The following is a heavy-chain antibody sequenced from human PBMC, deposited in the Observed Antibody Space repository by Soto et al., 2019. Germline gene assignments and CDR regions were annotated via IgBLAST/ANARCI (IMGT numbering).Heavy chain of an antibody. CDR2: ISSSSSTI. D-gene: IGHD6-13*01. Sequence: EVQLVESGGGLVQPGGSLRLSCAASGFTFSSYSMNWVRKAPGKGLEWVSYISSSSSTIYYADSVKGRFTISRDNAKNSLYLQMNSLRAEDKAVYYCARHPERIAEIGWFDPWGQGTLVTVSS. CDR1: GFTFSSYS. J-gene: IGHJ5*02. CDR3: ARHPERIAEIGWFDP. V-gene: IGHV3-48*01.